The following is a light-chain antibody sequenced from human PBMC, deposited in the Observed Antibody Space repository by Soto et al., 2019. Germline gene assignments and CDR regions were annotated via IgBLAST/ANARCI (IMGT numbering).Light chain of an antibody. CDR3: QQYNTYSWT. CDR1: QSISNW. J-gene: IGKJ1*01. CDR2: DAS. V-gene: IGKV1-5*01. Sequence: DIQITQSLSTLSASVGDRVTITCRASQSISNWLAWYQQKPGKAPKLLIYDASSLESGVPSRFSGSGSGTEFTLTIRSLQPDDFATYYCQQYNTYSWTFGQGTKVDIK.